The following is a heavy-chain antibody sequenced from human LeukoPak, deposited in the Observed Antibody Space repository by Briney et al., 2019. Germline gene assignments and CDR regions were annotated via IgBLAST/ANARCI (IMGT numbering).Heavy chain of an antibody. J-gene: IGHJ4*02. Sequence: PSETLSLTCTVSGGSISSGSYYWSWIRQPAGKGLEWIGRIYTSGSTNYNPSLKSRVTISVDKSKNQFSLKLSSVTAADTAVYYCARRGITMVRGVIIRSHKLDYWGQGTLVTVSS. V-gene: IGHV4-61*02. CDR2: IYTSGST. D-gene: IGHD3-10*01. CDR1: GGSISSGSYY. CDR3: ARRGITMVRGVIIRSHKLDY.